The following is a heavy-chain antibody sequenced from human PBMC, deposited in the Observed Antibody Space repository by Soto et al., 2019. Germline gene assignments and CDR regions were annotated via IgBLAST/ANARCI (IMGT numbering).Heavy chain of an antibody. V-gene: IGHV4-59*01. J-gene: IGHJ6*02. CDR3: GRLEDYYYYGMDV. CDR2: IYYSGST. Sequence: SETLSLTCTVSGGSISSYYWSWIRQPPGKGLEWIGYIYYSGSTNYNPSLKSRVTISVDTSKNQFSLKLSSVTAADTAVYYCGRLEDYYYYGMDVWGQGTTVTVSS. CDR1: GGSISSYY. D-gene: IGHD1-1*01.